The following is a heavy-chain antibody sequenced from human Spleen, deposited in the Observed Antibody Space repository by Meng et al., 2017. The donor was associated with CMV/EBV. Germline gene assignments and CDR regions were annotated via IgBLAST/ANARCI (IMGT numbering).Heavy chain of an antibody. V-gene: IGHV4-39*01. CDR3: ARHGHTRDYYYGMDV. CDR1: GGSISSSSYY. D-gene: IGHD1-26*01. Sequence: SETLSLTCTVSGGSISSSSYYWGWIRQPPGKGLEWIGSIYYSGSTYYNPSLKSRVTISVDTSKNQFSLKLSSVTAADTAVYYCARHGHTRDYYYGMDVWGQGTTVTVSS. J-gene: IGHJ6*02. CDR2: IYYSGST.